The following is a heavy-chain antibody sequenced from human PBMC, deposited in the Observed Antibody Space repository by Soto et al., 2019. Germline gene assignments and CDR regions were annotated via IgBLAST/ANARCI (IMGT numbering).Heavy chain of an antibody. Sequence: SETLSLTCAVYGASLSDNYCNWLRQPPGKGLEWIGEINHSGNTNYNPSLRSRVTISIDTSKNQLSLNLRSVSAADTAVYYCARGRGEFDPWGKGTPVTVSS. CDR3: ARGRGEFDP. CDR1: GASLSDNY. CDR2: INHSGNT. J-gene: IGHJ5*02. V-gene: IGHV4-34*01. D-gene: IGHD2-21*01.